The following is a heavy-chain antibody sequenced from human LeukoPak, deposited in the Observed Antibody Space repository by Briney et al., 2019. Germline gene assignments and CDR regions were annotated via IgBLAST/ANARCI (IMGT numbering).Heavy chain of an antibody. D-gene: IGHD5-24*01. CDR3: TWGEMATMGLGKDYYYGMDV. V-gene: IGHV3-15*01. Sequence: GGSLRLSCAASGFTFSDAWMSWVRQAPGKGLEWVGRIKSKTDGGTTDYAAPVKGRFTISRDDSKNTLYLQMNSLKTEDTAVYYCTWGEMATMGLGKDYYYGMDVWGQGTTVTVSS. CDR2: IKSKTDGGTT. J-gene: IGHJ6*02. CDR1: GFTFSDAW.